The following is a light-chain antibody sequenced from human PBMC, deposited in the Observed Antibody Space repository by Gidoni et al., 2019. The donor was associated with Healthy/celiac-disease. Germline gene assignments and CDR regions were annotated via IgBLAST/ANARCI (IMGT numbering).Light chain of an antibody. CDR1: QSVSRSY. J-gene: IGKJ4*01. CDR3: QQYGSSLLT. CDR2: GAS. Sequence: EIVLTQSPGTLSLSPAERATLSCRASQSVSRSYLAWYQQKPGQAPRLLIYGASSRATGIPDRFIGSGSGTDFTLTISRLEPEDFAVYYCQQYGSSLLTFGGGTKVEIK. V-gene: IGKV3-20*01.